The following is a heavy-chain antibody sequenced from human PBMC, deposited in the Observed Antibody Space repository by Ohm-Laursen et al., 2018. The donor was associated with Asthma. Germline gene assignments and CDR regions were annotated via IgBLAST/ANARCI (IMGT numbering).Heavy chain of an antibody. J-gene: IGHJ2*01. CDR3: ARDVTSIAAPKNYYGMDV. Sequence: SLRLSCAATGFTFSSYSMNWVRQAPGKGLEWVSYISSSSSTIYYADSVKGRFTISRDNAKNSLYLQMNSLRDEDTAVYYCARDVTSIAAPKNYYGMDVWGRGTLVTVSS. D-gene: IGHD6-6*01. CDR1: GFTFSSYS. V-gene: IGHV3-48*02. CDR2: ISSSSSTI.